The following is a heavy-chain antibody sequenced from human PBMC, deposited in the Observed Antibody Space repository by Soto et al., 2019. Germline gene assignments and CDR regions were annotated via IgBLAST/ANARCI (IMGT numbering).Heavy chain of an antibody. J-gene: IGHJ3*02. Sequence: EVQLLESGGGLVQPGESLRLSCAVSGFIFGNYMMTWVRQAPGKGLEWVSTISESGDSIYYADSVKGRFTISRDSSKNTLYLQMDSLGAEDTAVYYCAPHVYCSGGSCHYDAFDIRGQGTMVTVSS. CDR1: GFIFGNYM. CDR3: APHVYCSGGSCHYDAFDI. V-gene: IGHV3-23*01. D-gene: IGHD2-15*01. CDR2: ISESGDSI.